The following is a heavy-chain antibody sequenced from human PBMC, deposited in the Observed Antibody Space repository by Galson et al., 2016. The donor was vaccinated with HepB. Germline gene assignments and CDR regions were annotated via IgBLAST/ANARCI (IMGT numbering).Heavy chain of an antibody. V-gene: IGHV6-1*01. CDR2: TYYRSKWYN. J-gene: IGHJ4*02. Sequence: CAISGDSVSSNSAAWNWIRQSPSRGLEWLGRTYYRSKWYNDYAVSVKSRITINPDTSKNQFSLQLNSVTPEDTAVYYCARVRRYNRNEGVFDYWGQGTPVTVSA. CDR3: ARVRRYNRNEGVFDY. CDR1: GDSVSSNSAA. D-gene: IGHD1-14*01.